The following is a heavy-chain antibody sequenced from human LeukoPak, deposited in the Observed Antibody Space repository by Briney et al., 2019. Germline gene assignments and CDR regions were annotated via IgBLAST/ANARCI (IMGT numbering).Heavy chain of an antibody. CDR3: ARGRGQQPPFDY. D-gene: IGHD6-13*01. V-gene: IGHV4-59*01. CDR2: IYHSAST. J-gene: IGHJ4*02. Sequence: SETLSLTCTVSGGSISSYYWSWIRQPPGKGLEWIGYIYHSASTNYNPSLKSRVTISVDTSKNQFSLKLSSVTAADTAVYCCARGRGQQPPFDYWGQGTLVTVSS. CDR1: GGSISSYY.